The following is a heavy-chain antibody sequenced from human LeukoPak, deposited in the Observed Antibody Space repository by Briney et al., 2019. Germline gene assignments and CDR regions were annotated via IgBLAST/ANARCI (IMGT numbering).Heavy chain of an antibody. D-gene: IGHD6-13*01. Sequence: SGGSLRLSCAASGFTFSSYSMNWVRQAPGKGLEWVSSISSSSSYIYYADSVKGRFTISRDNAKNSLYLQMNSLRAEDTAVYYCASIQQLVTYYGMDVWGQGTTVTVSS. V-gene: IGHV3-21*01. CDR1: GFTFSSYS. CDR3: ASIQQLVTYYGMDV. CDR2: ISSSSSYI. J-gene: IGHJ6*02.